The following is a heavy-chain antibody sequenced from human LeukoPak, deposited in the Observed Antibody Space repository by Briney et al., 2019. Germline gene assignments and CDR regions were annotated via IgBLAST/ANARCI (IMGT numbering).Heavy chain of an antibody. J-gene: IGHJ4*02. Sequence: GESLKISCKGSGYSFTSYWIGWVRQMPGTRLEWMGIIYPGDSETTHSPSFQGHITSSADKSISTAYLQWSSLKASDTAMYYCARSVRQRGPQDYWGQGTLVTVSS. CDR1: GYSFTSYW. CDR3: ARSVRQRGPQDY. V-gene: IGHV5-51*01. CDR2: IYPGDSET. D-gene: IGHD3-16*01.